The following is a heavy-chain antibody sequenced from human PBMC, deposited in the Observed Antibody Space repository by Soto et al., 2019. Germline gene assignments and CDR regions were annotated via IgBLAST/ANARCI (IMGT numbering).Heavy chain of an antibody. V-gene: IGHV4-30-2*01. CDR3: ARTRGVMFDY. CDR2: IYHSGST. CDR1: GVSFRSGGYA. J-gene: IGHJ4*02. Sequence: LSLTSEVSGVSFRSGGYAWSWIRQRQGKGLEWIGYIYHSGSTYYTPSLKSRVTISVDRSKNQFSLKLSSVTDAATAVYYCARTRGVMFDYWGQGTLVTVYS. D-gene: IGHD3-10*01.